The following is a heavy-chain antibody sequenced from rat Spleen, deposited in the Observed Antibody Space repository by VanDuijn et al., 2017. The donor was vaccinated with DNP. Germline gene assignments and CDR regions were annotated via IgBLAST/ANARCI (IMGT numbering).Heavy chain of an antibody. Sequence: EVQLVESGGGLVQPGRSMKLSCAASGFTFSNYDMAWVRQAPKKGLEWVATISYDGSSTYYRDSVKGRFTISRDNAKSPLYLQRDSLRSEDTATYYCARLGDGSLIDYWGQGVMVTVSS. CDR2: ISYDGSST. V-gene: IGHV5-7*01. D-gene: IGHD1-12*02. CDR1: GFTFSNYD. CDR3: ARLGDGSLIDY. J-gene: IGHJ2*01.